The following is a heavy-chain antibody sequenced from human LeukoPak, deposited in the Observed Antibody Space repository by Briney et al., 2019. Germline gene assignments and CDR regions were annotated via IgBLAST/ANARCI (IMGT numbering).Heavy chain of an antibody. D-gene: IGHD6-6*01. J-gene: IGHJ1*01. CDR2: ISGSGGST. CDR3: AKDSIAARLLAEYFQH. V-gene: IGHV3-23*01. Sequence: GGSLRLSCAASGFTFSSYAMSWVRQAPGKGLEWVSAISGSGGSTYYADSVKGRFTISRDNSKNTLYLQMNSLRAEDTAVYYCAKDSIAARLLAEYFQHWGQGTLVTVSS. CDR1: GFTFSSYA.